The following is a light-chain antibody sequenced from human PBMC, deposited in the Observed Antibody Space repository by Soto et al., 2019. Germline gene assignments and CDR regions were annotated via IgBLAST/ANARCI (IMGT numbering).Light chain of an antibody. CDR3: QQYGSSPWT. J-gene: IGKJ1*01. V-gene: IGKV3-20*01. CDR2: GAS. CDR1: QRVSSSY. Sequence: EIVLTQSPGTLSFSPGERTTLSCRARQRVSSSYLAWYQQKPGHAPRLLIYGASSRATGIPDRFSGSGSGTDFTLTISRLEPEDFAVYYCQQYGSSPWTFGQGTKVDIK.